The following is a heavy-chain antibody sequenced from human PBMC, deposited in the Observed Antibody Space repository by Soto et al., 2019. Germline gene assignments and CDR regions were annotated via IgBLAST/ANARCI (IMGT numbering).Heavy chain of an antibody. J-gene: IGHJ4*02. Sequence: SETLSLTCTVSDGSISSGGYYWSWIRQRPGKGLEWIGYIYYSGSSYYSPSLKSRVTISVDTSKNQFSLKLRSVTAADTAVYYCARSKFDFWSGYSQGYFDYWGQGTLVTVSS. D-gene: IGHD3-3*01. CDR1: DGSISSGGYY. V-gene: IGHV4-31*03. CDR2: IYYSGSS. CDR3: ARSKFDFWSGYSQGYFDY.